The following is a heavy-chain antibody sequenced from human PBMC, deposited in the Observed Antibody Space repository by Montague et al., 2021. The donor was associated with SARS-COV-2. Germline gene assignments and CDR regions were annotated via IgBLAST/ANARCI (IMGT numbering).Heavy chain of an antibody. V-gene: IGHV2-5*02. CDR3: VHLTTCDSTRCYYYSYSATDV. Sequence: PALVKPTQTLALTCTFSGFSLSRSGVGVGWIRQPPGKAPEWLAVVYWDNDKRHSPSLESRITITKDTSKNQVVLTMTNMDSVDTATYYCVHLTTCDSTRCYYYSYSATDVWGQGTSVTVSS. CDR2: VYWDNDK. CDR1: GFSLSRSGVG. J-gene: IGHJ6*02. D-gene: IGHD2/OR15-2a*01.